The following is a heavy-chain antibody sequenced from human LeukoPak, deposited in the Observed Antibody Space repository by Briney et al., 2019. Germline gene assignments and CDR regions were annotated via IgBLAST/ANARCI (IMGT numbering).Heavy chain of an antibody. CDR2: MNPNSGNT. V-gene: IGHV1-18*04. Sequence: ASVKVSCKASGYTFTGYYMHRVRQAPGQGLEWMGWMNPNSGNTHYAQKLQGRVTMTTDTSTSTAYMEVRSLRSDDTAVYYCAREVGRGFDYWGQGTLVTVSS. D-gene: IGHD1-26*01. CDR3: AREVGRGFDY. CDR1: GYTFTGYY. J-gene: IGHJ4*02.